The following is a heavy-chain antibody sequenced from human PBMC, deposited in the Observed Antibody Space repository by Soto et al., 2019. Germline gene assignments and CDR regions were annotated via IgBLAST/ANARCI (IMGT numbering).Heavy chain of an antibody. D-gene: IGHD5-18*01. V-gene: IGHV4-59*08. J-gene: IGHJ4*02. Sequence: SETLSLTCTVSGGSINNNFWGWIRQPPGKGLEWIGYVYYDGHTDYNPSLESRVTIAVDTSKNQFSLKLSSVTAADTAVYYCARLELWEQKFDYWGQGTLVTVSS. CDR2: VYYDGHT. CDR3: ARLELWEQKFDY. CDR1: GGSINNNF.